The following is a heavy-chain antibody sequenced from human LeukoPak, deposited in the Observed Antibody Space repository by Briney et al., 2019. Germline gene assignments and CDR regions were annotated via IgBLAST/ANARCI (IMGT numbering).Heavy chain of an antibody. J-gene: IGHJ5*02. Sequence: SETLSLTCAVYGGSFSGYYWSWIRQPPGKGLEWIGEINHSGSTNYNPSLKSRVTISVDTSKNQFSLKLSSLTAADTAVYYCARGRRYSSNGRGFDPWGQGTLVTVSS. CDR1: GGSFSGYY. D-gene: IGHD6-13*01. V-gene: IGHV4-34*01. CDR3: ARGRRYSSNGRGFDP. CDR2: INHSGST.